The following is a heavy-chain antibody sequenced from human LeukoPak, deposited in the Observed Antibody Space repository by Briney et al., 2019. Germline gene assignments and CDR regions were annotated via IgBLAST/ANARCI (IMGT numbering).Heavy chain of an antibody. CDR3: ASSGYDYPYYFDY. V-gene: IGHV4-59*01. CDR1: GGSISSYY. D-gene: IGHD5-12*01. Sequence: SETLSLTCTVSGGSISSYYWSWIRQPPGKGLEWIGYIYYSGSTNYNPSLKSRVTISVDTSKNQFSLKLSSVTAADTAVYYCASSGYDYPYYFDYWGQGTLVTVSS. CDR2: IYYSGST. J-gene: IGHJ4*02.